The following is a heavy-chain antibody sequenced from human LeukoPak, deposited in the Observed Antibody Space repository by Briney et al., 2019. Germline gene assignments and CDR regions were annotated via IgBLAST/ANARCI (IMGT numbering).Heavy chain of an antibody. D-gene: IGHD6-13*01. Sequence: GGSLRLSCAASGFTFSSYAMSWVRQAPGKGLEWVSDISGSGGSTYYEDSVKGRFTISRDNSKNTLYLQMNSLRAEDTAVYYCAKVGIAAAGHFWGQGTLVTVSS. J-gene: IGHJ4*02. CDR3: AKVGIAAAGHF. CDR2: ISGSGGST. V-gene: IGHV3-23*01. CDR1: GFTFSSYA.